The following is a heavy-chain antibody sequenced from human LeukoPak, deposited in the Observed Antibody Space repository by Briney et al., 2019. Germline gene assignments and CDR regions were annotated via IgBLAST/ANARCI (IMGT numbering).Heavy chain of an antibody. J-gene: IGHJ4*02. Sequence: GGSLRLSCAASGFTFSSYGMHWVRQAPGKGLEWVAFIRYDGSDKYYADSVKGRFAISRDNSKKKLYLQMNSLRAEDTAVYYCAKDLTTVTTQGDYWGQGTLVTVSS. CDR3: AKDLTTVTTQGDY. CDR2: IRYDGSDK. D-gene: IGHD4-17*01. V-gene: IGHV3-30*02. CDR1: GFTFSSYG.